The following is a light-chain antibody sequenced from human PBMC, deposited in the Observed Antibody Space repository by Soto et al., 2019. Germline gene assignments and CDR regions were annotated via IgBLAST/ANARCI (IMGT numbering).Light chain of an antibody. CDR1: QSLSSTY. CDR2: GAS. Sequence: EIVMTQSPGTLSLSPGDTATLSCRASQSLSSTYLAWYQQRPGQAPRLLIYGASSRATGLPDRFSGSGSGTDFTLTISRLDPEDFAVYYCQQYDGSMTFGQGTRLEIE. V-gene: IGKV3-20*01. CDR3: QQYDGSMT. J-gene: IGKJ5*01.